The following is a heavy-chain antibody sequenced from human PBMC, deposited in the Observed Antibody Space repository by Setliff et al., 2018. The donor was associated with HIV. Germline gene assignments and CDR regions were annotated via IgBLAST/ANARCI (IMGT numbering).Heavy chain of an antibody. D-gene: IGHD2-2*01. V-gene: IGHV3-20*04. CDR1: GFTFGEYG. CDR2: INWNGGNR. Sequence: PGGSLRLSCAASGFTFGEYGMTWVRQAPGKGLEWVSAINWNGGNRGFADSVKGRFTISRDNAQSSLYLQMSTVRPEDTAFYYCAKDVRRFCSSTTCHSAPDSWGQGTLVTVSS. CDR3: AKDVRRFCSSTTCHSAPDS. J-gene: IGHJ5*02.